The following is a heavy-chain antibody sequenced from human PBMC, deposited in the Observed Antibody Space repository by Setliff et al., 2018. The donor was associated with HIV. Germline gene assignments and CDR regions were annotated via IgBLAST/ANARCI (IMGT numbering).Heavy chain of an antibody. CDR2: ISTSSSYI. CDR3: AKEPPSRLQLVPHNWFDP. Sequence: SCAASEFTFSSYSMNWVRQAPGKGLEWVSSISTSSSYIYYADSVKGRFTISRDNSKNTLYLQMNSLRAEDTAVYYCAKEPPSRLQLVPHNWFDPWGQGTLVTVSS. V-gene: IGHV3-21*04. D-gene: IGHD6-6*01. CDR1: EFTFSSYS. J-gene: IGHJ5*02.